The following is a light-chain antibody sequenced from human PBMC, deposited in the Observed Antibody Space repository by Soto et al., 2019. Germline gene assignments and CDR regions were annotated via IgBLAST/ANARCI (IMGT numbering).Light chain of an antibody. CDR2: SNA. Sequence: QSVLTQPPSASGTPGQRVTISCSGGSSNIGRNTVNWYQQLPGTAPKLLIYSNAARPSGVPDRISGSRSGTSASLAISGLQSEDEADYYCCSYAGSYVVFGGGTKLTVL. V-gene: IGLV1-44*01. CDR1: SSNIGRNT. CDR3: CSYAGSYVV. J-gene: IGLJ2*01.